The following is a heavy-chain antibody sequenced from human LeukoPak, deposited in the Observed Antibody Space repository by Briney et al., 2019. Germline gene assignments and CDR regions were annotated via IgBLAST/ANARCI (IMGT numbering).Heavy chain of an antibody. CDR2: IKQEGTEK. J-gene: IGHJ4*02. CDR3: ARDAFSELDY. Sequence: GGSLRLSCTTSEFTFSDYLMSWVRQAPGKVREWGGNIKQEGTEKYYVDSVKGRFTISRDNSKNSLYLQLKSLRAEDTPVYYCARDAFSELDYWGQGTLVTASS. D-gene: IGHD6-19*01. CDR1: EFTFSDYL. V-gene: IGHV3-7*01.